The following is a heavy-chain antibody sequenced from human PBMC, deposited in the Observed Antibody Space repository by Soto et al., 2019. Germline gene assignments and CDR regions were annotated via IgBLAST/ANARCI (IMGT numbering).Heavy chain of an antibody. J-gene: IGHJ4*02. D-gene: IGHD5-12*01. Sequence: SETLSLTCTVSGGSISRYYWSWIRQPPGKGLEWIGYIYYSGSTNYNPSLKSRVTISVDTSKNQFSLKLSSVTAADTAVYYCARTDGYNQRDFDYWGQGTLVTVSS. V-gene: IGHV4-59*01. CDR3: ARTDGYNQRDFDY. CDR1: GGSISRYY. CDR2: IYYSGST.